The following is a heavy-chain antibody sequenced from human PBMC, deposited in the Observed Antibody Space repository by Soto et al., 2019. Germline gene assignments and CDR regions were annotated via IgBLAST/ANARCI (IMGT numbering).Heavy chain of an antibody. J-gene: IGHJ6*02. CDR1: GVGLRNYG. D-gene: IGHD2-21*02. V-gene: IGHV3-30*18. Sequence: ALRLPSEPSGVGLRNYGIHWVRQAPGKRLEWVALISFDGTKKHYADSVTGRFTISRDNSKNTVDVQMNSLRAEDTAVYYCAKDPGHYQSGSSGDQYHHFFFGMDVWGQGPTVTVSS. CDR3: AKDPGHYQSGSSGDQYHHFFFGMDV. CDR2: ISFDGTKK.